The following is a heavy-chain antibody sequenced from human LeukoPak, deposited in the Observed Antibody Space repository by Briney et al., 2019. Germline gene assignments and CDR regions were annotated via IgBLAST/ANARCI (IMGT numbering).Heavy chain of an antibody. CDR3: ARVLRYYYGSGSYPFDP. D-gene: IGHD3-10*01. V-gene: IGHV1-8*01. Sequence: TSVKVSCKASGYTFTSYDINWVRQATGQELEWMGWMNPNSGNTGYAQKLQGRVTMTTDTSTSTAYMELRSLRSDDTAVYYCARVLRYYYGSGSYPFDPWGQGTLVTVSS. CDR1: GYTFTSYD. J-gene: IGHJ5*02. CDR2: MNPNSGNT.